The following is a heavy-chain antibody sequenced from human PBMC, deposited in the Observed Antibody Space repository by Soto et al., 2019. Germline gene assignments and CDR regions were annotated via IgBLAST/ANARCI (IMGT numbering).Heavy chain of an antibody. CDR3: AKGGSAALIAPSGRDNWFDP. V-gene: IGHV3-9*01. Sequence: PGGSLRLSCAASGFAFDDYVMHWVRQPPGRGLEWVSGITWNGGTIRCGDSVKGRFTISRDNAENSLYLQMNSLRPEDTAVYYCAKGGSAALIAPSGRDNWFDPWGQGTQVTVSS. J-gene: IGHJ5*02. CDR1: GFAFDDYV. D-gene: IGHD6-13*01. CDR2: ITWNGGTI.